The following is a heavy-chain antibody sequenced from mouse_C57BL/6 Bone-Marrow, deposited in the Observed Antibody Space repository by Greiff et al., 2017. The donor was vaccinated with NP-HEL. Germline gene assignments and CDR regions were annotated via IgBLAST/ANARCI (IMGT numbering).Heavy chain of an antibody. CDR3: ARDLIYYDYDGGYAMDY. J-gene: IGHJ4*01. CDR2: SRNKANDYTT. D-gene: IGHD2-4*01. V-gene: IGHV7-1*01. Sequence: EVKVVESGGGLVQSGRSLRLSCATSGFTFSDFYMEWVRQAPGKGLEWIAASRNKANDYTTEYSASVKGRFIVSRDTSHSILYLQMNALRAEDTAIYYCARDLIYYDYDGGYAMDYWGQGTSVTVSS. CDR1: GFTFSDFY.